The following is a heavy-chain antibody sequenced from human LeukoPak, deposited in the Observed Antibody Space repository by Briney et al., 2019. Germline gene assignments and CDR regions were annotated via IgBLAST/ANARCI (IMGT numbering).Heavy chain of an antibody. CDR3: ARGRLLRYFDWSVVNPSYYYYYMDV. CDR2: INHSRST. Sequence: SETLSLTCAVYGGAFRGYYWSWIRQPPGPGLEWIREINHSRSTNYNPSLKRRVTISVGTSKYQFSLKLSSVTAADTAVYYCARGRLLRYFDWSVVNPSYYYYYMDVWRKGTTVTVSS. J-gene: IGHJ6*03. CDR1: GGAFRGYY. D-gene: IGHD3-9*01. V-gene: IGHV4-34*01.